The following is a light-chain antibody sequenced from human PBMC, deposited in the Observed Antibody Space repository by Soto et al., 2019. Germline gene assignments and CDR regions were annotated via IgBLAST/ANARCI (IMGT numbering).Light chain of an antibody. CDR3: CSSVGGPIWV. J-gene: IGLJ3*02. Sequence: QSALAQPASVSGSPGQSIAISCTATSSDVGSYDRVSWYQHHPGKAPTLMIYEVNKRPSGVSDRFSGSKSGNTASLTISGLQAEDEADYYCCSSVGGPIWVFGGGTKLTVL. V-gene: IGLV2-23*02. CDR1: SSDVGSYDR. CDR2: EVN.